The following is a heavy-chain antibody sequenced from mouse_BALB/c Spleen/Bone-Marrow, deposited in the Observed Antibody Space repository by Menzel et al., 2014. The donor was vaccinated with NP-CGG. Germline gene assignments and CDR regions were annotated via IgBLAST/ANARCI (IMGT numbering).Heavy chain of an antibody. J-gene: IGHJ4*01. V-gene: IGHV1-18*01. Sequence: VQLQQSGPELVKTGASVKIPCKASGYTFTDYNMDWVKQSHGKSLEWIGDINPDNGGTIYNQKFKGKATLTVDKSSSTAYMELRSLTSEDTAVYYCAREDSSGYDAMDYRGQGTSVTVSA. CDR1: GYTFTDYN. CDR2: INPDNGGT. CDR3: AREDSSGYDAMDY. D-gene: IGHD3-2*01.